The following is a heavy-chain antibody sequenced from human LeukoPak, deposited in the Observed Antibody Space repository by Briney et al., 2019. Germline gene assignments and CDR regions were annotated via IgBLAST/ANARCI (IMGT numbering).Heavy chain of an antibody. V-gene: IGHV3-7*01. D-gene: IGHD2-15*01. CDR1: GFTFSSYA. Sequence: GGSLRLSCAASGFTFSSYAMSWVRQAPGKGLEWVANIKQDGSEKYYVDSVKGRFTISRDNAKNSLYLQMNSLRAEDTAVYYCARVDCSGDSCLYYYYYMDVWGKGTTVTVSS. J-gene: IGHJ6*03. CDR2: IKQDGSEK. CDR3: ARVDCSGDSCLYYYYYMDV.